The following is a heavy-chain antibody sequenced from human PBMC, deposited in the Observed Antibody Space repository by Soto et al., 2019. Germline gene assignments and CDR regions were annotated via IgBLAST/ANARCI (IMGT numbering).Heavy chain of an antibody. D-gene: IGHD1-7*01. Sequence: SVKRDCKAAGDTFSSYAISWVRHAPGQGLEWMGGIIPIFGTANYAQKFQGRVTITADESTSTAYMELSSLRSGDTAVYYCARDQGTGPTSYYYSGMDVWGQGTTVTVSS. CDR1: GDTFSSYA. CDR2: IIPIFGTA. CDR3: ARDQGTGPTSYYYSGMDV. J-gene: IGHJ6*02. V-gene: IGHV1-69*13.